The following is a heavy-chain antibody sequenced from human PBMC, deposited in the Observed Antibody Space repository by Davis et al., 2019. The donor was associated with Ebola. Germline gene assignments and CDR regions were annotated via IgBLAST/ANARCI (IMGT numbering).Heavy chain of an antibody. D-gene: IGHD5-18*01. Sequence: SETLSLTCTVSGGSISNYYWSWIRQPPGKGLEWIGYIHYSGTTSYNPSLKSRVTISVDTSKNQFSLKLSSVTAADTAVYYCARMQVDTAMVPNPNFDYWGQGTLVTVSS. V-gene: IGHV4-59*08. CDR3: ARMQVDTAMVPNPNFDY. J-gene: IGHJ4*02. CDR1: GGSISNYY. CDR2: IHYSGTT.